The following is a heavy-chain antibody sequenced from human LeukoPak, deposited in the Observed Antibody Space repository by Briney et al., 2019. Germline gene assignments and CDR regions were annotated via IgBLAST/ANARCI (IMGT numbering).Heavy chain of an antibody. CDR3: ARVGSGWTTDAFDI. CDR2: IKQDGSEK. J-gene: IGHJ3*02. Sequence: GGSLRLSCAASGFNFGSYSMTWVRQAPGKGLEWVANIKQDGSEKYYVDSVKGRFTISRDNAKNSLYLQMNSLRAEDTAVYYCARVGSGWTTDAFDIWGQGTMVPVSS. V-gene: IGHV3-7*01. CDR1: GFNFGSYS. D-gene: IGHD6-19*01.